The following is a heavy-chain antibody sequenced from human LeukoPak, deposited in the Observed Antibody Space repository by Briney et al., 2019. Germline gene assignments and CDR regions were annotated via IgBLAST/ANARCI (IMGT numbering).Heavy chain of an antibody. Sequence: GGSLRLYCAASGFTFSSYAMTWVRQAPGKGLEWVSGISRSGDSADYADSVKGRFTISRDNPKNMVYLQMNSLRVEDTAVYFCATRSYSAGRDFWGQGTLVTVSS. CDR3: ATRSYSAGRDF. CDR2: ISRSGDSA. D-gene: IGHD6-13*01. V-gene: IGHV3-23*01. CDR1: GFTFSSYA. J-gene: IGHJ4*02.